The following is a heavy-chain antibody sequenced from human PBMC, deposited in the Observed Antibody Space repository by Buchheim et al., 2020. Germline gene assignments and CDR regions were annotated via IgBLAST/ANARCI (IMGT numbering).Heavy chain of an antibody. CDR2: IYYSGNT. Sequence: QLHLQESGPGLVKPSETLSLTCAVSGDSISSSSHYWGWIRQPPGKGLEWIGNIYYSGNTYSNPSLKTRVTISVDTSKKQFSLKLSSVTAADTAVYYCARLKVDTATFVYWGLGTL. V-gene: IGHV4-39*01. J-gene: IGHJ4*02. CDR3: ARLKVDTATFVY. D-gene: IGHD5-18*01. CDR1: GDSISSSSHY.